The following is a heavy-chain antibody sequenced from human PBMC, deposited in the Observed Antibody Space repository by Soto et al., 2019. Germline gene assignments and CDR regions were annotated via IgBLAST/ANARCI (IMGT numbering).Heavy chain of an antibody. CDR2: IIPIFGTA. CDR3: ARGGGCRGGSCYGYYYYGMDV. D-gene: IGHD2-15*01. J-gene: IGHJ6*04. CDR1: GRTFSSYA. Sequence: SVKVSCKASGRTFSSYAISWVRQAPGQGRECMGGIIPIFGTANYAQKFQGRVTITADKSTSTAYMELSSLRSEDTAVYYCARGGGCRGGSCYGYYYYGMDVWGEGTTVTVSS. V-gene: IGHV1-69*06.